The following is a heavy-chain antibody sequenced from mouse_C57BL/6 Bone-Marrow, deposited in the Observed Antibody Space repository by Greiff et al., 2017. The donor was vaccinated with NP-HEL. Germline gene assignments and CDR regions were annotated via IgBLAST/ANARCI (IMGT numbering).Heavy chain of an antibody. V-gene: IGHV1-52*01. CDR1: GYTFTSYW. CDR3: ATWGFYDGYFFAY. J-gene: IGHJ2*01. CDR2: IDPCDGET. D-gene: IGHD2-3*01. Sequence: QVQLQQPGAELVKPGSSVKLSCKASGYTFTSYWMHWVKQRPIQGLEWIGNIDPCDGETHYNQKFKDKATLTVDKSSSTAYMQLSSLTSEDSAVYDCATWGFYDGYFFAYWGQGTTLTVSS.